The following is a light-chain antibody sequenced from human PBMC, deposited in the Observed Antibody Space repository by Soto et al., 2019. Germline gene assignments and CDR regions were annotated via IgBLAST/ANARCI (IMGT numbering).Light chain of an antibody. J-gene: IGKJ1*01. V-gene: IGKV1-5*01. CDR3: QQYNSYSPT. CDR1: QSISSW. Sequence: DIQMTQSPSTLSASVGDRVTITCRASQSISSWLAWYQQKPGKAPNLLIYDASSLESGVPSRFSGSGSETEFTLTISGLQPGDSATYYCQQYNSYSPTFGQGTKVDIK. CDR2: DAS.